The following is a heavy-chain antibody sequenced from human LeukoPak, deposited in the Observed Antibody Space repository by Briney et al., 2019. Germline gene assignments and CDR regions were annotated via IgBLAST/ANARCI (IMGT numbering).Heavy chain of an antibody. D-gene: IGHD3-10*01. CDR3: AKGSGYYGSGSYNIDF. V-gene: IGHV3-23*01. Sequence: GGSLRLSCAASGFTFSNAWMSWVRQAPGKGLEWVSVISGRGGSTHYADSVKGRFTISRDNSKNTLYLQMNSLRAEDTAVYYCAKGSGYYGSGSYNIDFWGQGTLVTVSS. J-gene: IGHJ4*02. CDR2: ISGRGGST. CDR1: GFTFSNAW.